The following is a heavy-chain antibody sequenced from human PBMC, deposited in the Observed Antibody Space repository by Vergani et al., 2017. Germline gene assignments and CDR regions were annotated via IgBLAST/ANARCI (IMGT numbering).Heavy chain of an antibody. D-gene: IGHD2-2*01. CDR3: ARRYCSRTSCYEKDGMDV. V-gene: IGHV1-18*01. J-gene: IGHJ6*02. CDR1: GYTFTSYG. CDR2: LSAYNGNT. Sequence: QVQLVQSGAEVKKPGASVKVSCKASGYTFTSYGLSWVRQAPGQGLDWMGWLSAYNGNTNYAQKLQGRVTMTTDTSTSTAYMELRSLRSDDTAVYYCARRYCSRTSCYEKDGMDVWGQGTTVTVSS.